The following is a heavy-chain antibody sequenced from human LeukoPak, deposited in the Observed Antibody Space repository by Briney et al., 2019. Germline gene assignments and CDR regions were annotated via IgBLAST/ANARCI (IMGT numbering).Heavy chain of an antibody. D-gene: IGHD1-26*01. Sequence: SETLSLTCAVYGESFSGYYWSWIRQPPGKGLEWIGEINHSGSTNYNPSLKSRVTISADTSKNQFSLKLSSVTAADTAVYYCARGGRLPYYYYYMDVWGKGTTVTVSS. CDR2: INHSGST. CDR3: ARGGRLPYYYYYMDV. CDR1: GESFSGYY. J-gene: IGHJ6*03. V-gene: IGHV4-34*01.